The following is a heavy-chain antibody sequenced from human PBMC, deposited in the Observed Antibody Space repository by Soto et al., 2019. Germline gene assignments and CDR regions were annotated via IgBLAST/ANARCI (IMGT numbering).Heavy chain of an antibody. D-gene: IGHD7-27*01. Sequence: GESLRLSCAASGFTFSSYGMHWVRQAPGKGLEWVANIDHDGSETYYLDSVKGRFAISRDNAKNSLFLQMNSLRDEDTAIYYCARSLLGPMAFDMWGHGTLVTVSS. V-gene: IGHV3-7*03. CDR1: GFTFSSYG. CDR3: ARSLLGPMAFDM. J-gene: IGHJ3*02. CDR2: IDHDGSET.